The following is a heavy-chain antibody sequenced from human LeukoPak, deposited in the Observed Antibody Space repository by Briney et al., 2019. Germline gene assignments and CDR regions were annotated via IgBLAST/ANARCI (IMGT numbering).Heavy chain of an antibody. Sequence: GGSLRLSCAASGFTFSSYSMNWVRQAPGKGLEWVSYINRDSRTIYYADSVKGRFTISRDNAKNSLYLQMNSLRAEDTAVYYCAREPFWSGYYSNLHFDYWGQGTLVTVSS. CDR2: INRDSRTI. V-gene: IGHV3-48*01. D-gene: IGHD3-3*01. J-gene: IGHJ4*02. CDR3: AREPFWSGYYSNLHFDY. CDR1: GFTFSSYS.